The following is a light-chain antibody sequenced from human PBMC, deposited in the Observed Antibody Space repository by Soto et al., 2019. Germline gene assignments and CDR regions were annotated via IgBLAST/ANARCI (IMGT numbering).Light chain of an antibody. V-gene: IGKV3-11*01. Sequence: EIVLTQSPATLSLSPVERATLSCMASQSVSSYLAWYQQKPGQAPRLLIYDASTRATGIPARFSGSGSGTDFTLTISSLEPEDFAVYYCQQYSNWPPTFGQGTRLEIK. J-gene: IGKJ5*01. CDR2: DAS. CDR1: QSVSSY. CDR3: QQYSNWPPT.